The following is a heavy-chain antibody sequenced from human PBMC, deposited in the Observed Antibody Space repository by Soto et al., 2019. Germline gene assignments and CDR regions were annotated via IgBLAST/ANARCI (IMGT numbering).Heavy chain of an antibody. CDR2: ISSSSSTI. CDR1: GFTFSSYS. CDR3: ARGGRYCSITSCFTYYDFWSGSPDAFDI. V-gene: IGHV3-48*02. D-gene: IGHD3-3*01. J-gene: IGHJ3*02. Sequence: EVQLVESGGGLVQPGGSLRLSCAASGFTFSSYSMNWVRQAPGKGLEWVSYISSSSSTIYYADSVKGRFTISRDNAKNSLYLQMNSLRDEDTAVYYCARGGRYCSITSCFTYYDFWSGSPDAFDIWGQATVVTVSS.